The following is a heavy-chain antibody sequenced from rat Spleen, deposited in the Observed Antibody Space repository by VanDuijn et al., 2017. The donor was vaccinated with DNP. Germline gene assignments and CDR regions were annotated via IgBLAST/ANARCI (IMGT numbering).Heavy chain of an antibody. CDR2: INTGGGIT. V-gene: IGHV5-58*01. J-gene: IGHJ2*01. CDR1: GFTFSSYW. Sequence: EVQLVETGGGLVQPGRSLKLSCVASGFTFSSYWMFWIRLAPGKELEWIASINTGGGITYYPDSVKGRFTISRDNAENTVYLQMNSLRSEDTATYYCANEGYWGQGVMVTVSS. CDR3: ANEGY.